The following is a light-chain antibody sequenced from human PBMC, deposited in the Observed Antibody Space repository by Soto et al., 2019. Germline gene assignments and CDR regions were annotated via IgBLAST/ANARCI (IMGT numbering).Light chain of an antibody. CDR1: EAINNNF. J-gene: IGKJ4*01. Sequence: EIVLTQSPGALSVAPGETLSLSCRASEAINNNFVAWYQQRPGQVPRLLMYGASIRVSGVPDRISGRRSGTGFILNIARVEHEDSEVYFCQQYHLSTLTFGGGTQV. CDR2: GAS. V-gene: IGKV3-20*01. CDR3: QQYHLSTLT.